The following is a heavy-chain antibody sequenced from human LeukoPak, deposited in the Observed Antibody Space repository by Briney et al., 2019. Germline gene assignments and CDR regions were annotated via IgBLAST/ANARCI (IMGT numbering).Heavy chain of an antibody. CDR3: AKASVGGSAYDI. CDR1: GFTFSSYA. Sequence: GGSLRPSCAASGFTFSSYAMSWVRQAPGKGLEWVSDISETGRATYYADSVRGRFTISRDNSQNTLHLQMNYLRAEDTAVYYCAKASVGGSAYDIWGQGTMVTVSS. CDR2: ISETGRAT. J-gene: IGHJ3*02. V-gene: IGHV3-23*01. D-gene: IGHD1-26*01.